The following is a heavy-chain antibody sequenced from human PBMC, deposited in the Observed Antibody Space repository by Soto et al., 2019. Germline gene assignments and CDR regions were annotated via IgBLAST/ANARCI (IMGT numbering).Heavy chain of an antibody. Sequence: EVQLVESGGGLVQPGGSLRLSCAASGFTVSSNYMSWVRQAPGKGLEWVSVIYSGGSTYYADSVKGRFTISRVNSKNTLYLQMNSLRAEDTAVYYCARSPYSYGPIDYWGHGTLVTVSS. D-gene: IGHD5-18*01. CDR3: ARSPYSYGPIDY. CDR1: GFTVSSNY. V-gene: IGHV3-66*01. J-gene: IGHJ4*01. CDR2: IYSGGST.